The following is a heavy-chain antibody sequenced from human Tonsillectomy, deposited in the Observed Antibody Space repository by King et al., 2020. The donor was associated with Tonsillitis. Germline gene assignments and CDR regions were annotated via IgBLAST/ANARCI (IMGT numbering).Heavy chain of an antibody. Sequence: QLQESGPGLVKPSETLSLTCTVSGGSISSYYWSWIRQPPGKGLEWIGYVYYSGSTHYNPSLKSRVTISVDTSKNQFSLKLSSVTAADTAAYFCARVSSPQNTMDPHYYYYYMDVWGKGTTVTVSS. CDR3: ARVSSPQNTMDPHYYYYYMDV. V-gene: IGHV4-59*01. D-gene: IGHD3-10*01. CDR2: VYYSGST. CDR1: GGSISSYY. J-gene: IGHJ6*03.